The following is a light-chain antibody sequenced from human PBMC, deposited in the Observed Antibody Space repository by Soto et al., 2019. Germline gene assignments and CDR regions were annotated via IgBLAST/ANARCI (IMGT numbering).Light chain of an antibody. CDR2: AAS. CDR3: QQYGSSGT. V-gene: IGKV3-20*01. J-gene: IGKJ1*01. CDR1: QSVSSSH. Sequence: PGERATLSCRASQSVSSSHLAWYQHKPGQAPRLLIYAASSRATGSPDRFSGGGSGTDFTLTISRLEPEDFAVYYCQQYGSSGTFGQGTKVDIK.